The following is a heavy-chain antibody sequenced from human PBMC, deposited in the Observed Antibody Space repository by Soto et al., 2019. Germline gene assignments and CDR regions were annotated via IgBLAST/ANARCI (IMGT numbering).Heavy chain of an antibody. CDR3: VRQGIDYLHGLVDV. CDR1: SGPDRSHN. CDR2: VYYTGDT. J-gene: IGHJ6*02. V-gene: IGHV4-59*08. Sequence: QVQLQQSGPRLVKPSETLSLTCTVSSGPDRSHNWGWIRQPPVRGLEWIGYVYYTGDTAYNPSLRGRVTISADTSTNDISLTLNSVTAADTAVYYWVRQGIDYLHGLVDVWGQGTTVSVSS. D-gene: IGHD4-17*01.